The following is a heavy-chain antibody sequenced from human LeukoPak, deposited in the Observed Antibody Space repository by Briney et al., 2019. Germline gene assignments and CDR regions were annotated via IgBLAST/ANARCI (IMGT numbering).Heavy chain of an antibody. Sequence: SETLSLTCTVSGGSISSGGYYWSWIRQHPGKGLEWIGYIYYSGSTYYNPSLKSRVTISVDTSKNQFSLKLSSVTAADTAVYYCARANLGCGGSCYYYYYYGMDVWGQGTTVTVSS. CDR3: ARANLGCGGSCYYYYYYGMDV. D-gene: IGHD2-15*01. V-gene: IGHV4-31*03. CDR2: IYYSGST. CDR1: GGSISSGGYY. J-gene: IGHJ6*02.